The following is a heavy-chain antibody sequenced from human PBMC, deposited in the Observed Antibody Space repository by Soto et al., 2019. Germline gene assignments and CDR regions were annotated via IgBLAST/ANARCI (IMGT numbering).Heavy chain of an antibody. Sequence: QITLKESGPTLVKPTQTLTLTCTFSGFSLSTSGVGVGWFRQPPGKALEWLALIYWDDDNRYSPSLKSRLTTTKDTSTNQVVLTVTDLDPMDTATYYCAHYISTAPAGWFAPWGQGTLVIVSS. D-gene: IGHD3-9*01. CDR1: GFSLSTSGVG. J-gene: IGHJ5*02. CDR2: IYWDDDN. V-gene: IGHV2-5*02. CDR3: AHYISTAPAGWFAP.